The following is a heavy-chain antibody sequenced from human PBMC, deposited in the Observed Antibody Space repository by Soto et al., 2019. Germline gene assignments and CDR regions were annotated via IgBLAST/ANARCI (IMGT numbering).Heavy chain of an antibody. CDR3: TTVSTWYYYGMDV. D-gene: IGHD3-16*01. CDR2: IKSKTDGGTT. V-gene: IGHV3-15*07. Sequence: GGSLRLSCAASGFTFSNVCMNWVRQAPGKGLEWVGRIKSKTDGGTTDYAAPVKGRFTISRDDSKNTLYLQMNSLKTEDTAVYYCTTVSTWYYYGMDVWGQGTTVTVSS. J-gene: IGHJ6*02. CDR1: GFTFSNVC.